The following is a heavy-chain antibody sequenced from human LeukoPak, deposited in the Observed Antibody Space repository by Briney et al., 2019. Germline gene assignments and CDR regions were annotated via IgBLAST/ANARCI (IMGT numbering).Heavy chain of an antibody. CDR1: GGTFSSYI. CDR3: ARDLGRLGELSPRWFDP. D-gene: IGHD3-16*02. J-gene: IGHJ5*02. CDR2: IIPILAIA. Sequence: EASVKVSCKASGGTFSSYIISWVRQAPGQGLEWMGRIIPILAIAKYAQKFQGRITITADKSTSTAYMELSSLRSEDTAVYYCARDLGRLGELSPRWFDPWGRGTLVTVSS. V-gene: IGHV1-69*04.